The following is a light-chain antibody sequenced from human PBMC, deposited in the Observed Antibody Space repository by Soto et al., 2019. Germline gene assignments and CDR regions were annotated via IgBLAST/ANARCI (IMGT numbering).Light chain of an antibody. CDR3: QQRSNWPPV. CDR2: DAS. J-gene: IGKJ3*01. V-gene: IGKV3-11*01. Sequence: PGDTATLSCKASQTGSTSLSWYQQKPGQAPRLLIYDASNRATGIPARFSGSGSGTDFTLTISSLEPEDFAVYYCQQRSNWPPVFGPGTKVDIK. CDR1: QTGSTS.